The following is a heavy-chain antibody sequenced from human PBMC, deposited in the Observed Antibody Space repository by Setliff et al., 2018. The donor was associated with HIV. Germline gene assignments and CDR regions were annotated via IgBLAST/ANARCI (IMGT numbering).Heavy chain of an antibody. Sequence: SETLSLTCALSGYSISNGYYWGWIRQPSGKGLEWIGSIYHSGSTFYNPSLRSRVTISVDTSQDQFSLRPTSVTAADTAVYYCAARNSGNPTRHFDYWGQGTLVTVSS. CDR1: GYSISNGYY. CDR3: AARNSGNPTRHFDY. D-gene: IGHD3-10*01. CDR2: IYHSGST. V-gene: IGHV4-38-2*01. J-gene: IGHJ4*02.